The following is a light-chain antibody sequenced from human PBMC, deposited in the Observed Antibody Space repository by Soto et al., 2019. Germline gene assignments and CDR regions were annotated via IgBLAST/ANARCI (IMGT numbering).Light chain of an antibody. CDR3: GTWDSSLSAAV. CDR2: ENN. CDR1: SSNIGNNY. Sequence: QSVLTQPPSVSAAPGQKVPISCSGSSSNIGNNYVSWYQQLPGTAPKLLIYENNKRPSGIPDRFSGSKSGTSATLGITGLQTGDEADYYCGTWDSSLSAAVFGGGTQLTVL. V-gene: IGLV1-51*02. J-gene: IGLJ7*01.